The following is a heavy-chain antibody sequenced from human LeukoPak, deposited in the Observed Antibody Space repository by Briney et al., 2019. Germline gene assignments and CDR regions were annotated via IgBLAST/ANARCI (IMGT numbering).Heavy chain of an antibody. V-gene: IGHV5-51*01. CDR2: IYPVDSDT. J-gene: IGHJ6*02. D-gene: IGHD1-26*01. CDR3: ARHSGYSGSYFYYYYGMDV. Sequence: GESLKISCKGSGYSFTSYWICWVRQMPGKGLEWMAIIYPVDSDTRYSSSFKGQVTISADKSISTAYLQWSSLKASDTAMYYCARHSGYSGSYFYYYYGMDVWGQGTTVTVSS. CDR1: GYSFTSYW.